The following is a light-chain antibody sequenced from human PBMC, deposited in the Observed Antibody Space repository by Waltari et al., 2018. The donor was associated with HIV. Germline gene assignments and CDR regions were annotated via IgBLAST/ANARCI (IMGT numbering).Light chain of an antibody. Sequence: QSALTQPPSASGSPGQSVTISCTGTSSDVGGSKYVPSYQQHPGKAPELMIYEVNKRPSGVPGRFSGSKSANTASLTVSGLQADDEADYYCNSYAGSNNWVFGGGTKLTVL. V-gene: IGLV2-8*01. CDR1: SSDVGGSKY. CDR2: EVN. CDR3: NSYAGSNNWV. J-gene: IGLJ3*02.